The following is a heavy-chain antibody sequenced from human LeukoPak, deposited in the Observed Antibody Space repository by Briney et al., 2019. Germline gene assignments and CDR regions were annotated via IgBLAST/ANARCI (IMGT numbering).Heavy chain of an antibody. D-gene: IGHD1-26*01. Sequence: SETLSLTCAVYGGSFSGYYWSWIRQPPGKGLEWVGEINHSGSTNYNPSLKSRVTISVDTSKNQFSLKLSSVTAADTAVYYCARDKIVGATHFDYWGQGTLVTVSS. CDR2: INHSGST. V-gene: IGHV4-34*01. CDR1: GGSFSGYY. CDR3: ARDKIVGATHFDY. J-gene: IGHJ4*02.